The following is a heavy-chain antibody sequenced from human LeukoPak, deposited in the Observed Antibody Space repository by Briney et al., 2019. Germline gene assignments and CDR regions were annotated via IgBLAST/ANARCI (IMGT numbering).Heavy chain of an antibody. Sequence: GGSLRLSCAASGFTFSSYEMNWVRQAPGKGLEWVSYISSSGSTIYYADSVKGRFTISRDNAKNSLYLQMNSLRAEDTAIYYCTRDPDSSGWYYNWFDPWGQGTLVTVSS. J-gene: IGHJ5*02. V-gene: IGHV3-48*03. D-gene: IGHD6-19*01. CDR3: TRDPDSSGWYYNWFDP. CDR2: ISSSGSTI. CDR1: GFTFSSYE.